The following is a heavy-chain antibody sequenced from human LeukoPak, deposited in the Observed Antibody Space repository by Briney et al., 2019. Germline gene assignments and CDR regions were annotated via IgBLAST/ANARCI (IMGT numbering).Heavy chain of an antibody. D-gene: IGHD1-14*01. Sequence: SETLSLTCSVSGAFITSSPYFWGWIRQTPGKGLEWVGSIFYSGTTYYNPSLTSRVTISEDSSKNQFSLKLSSVTAADTAVYYCAAQPDYWGQGTLVTVSS. CDR2: IFYSGTT. CDR1: GAFITSSPYF. J-gene: IGHJ4*02. CDR3: AAQPDY. V-gene: IGHV4-39*07.